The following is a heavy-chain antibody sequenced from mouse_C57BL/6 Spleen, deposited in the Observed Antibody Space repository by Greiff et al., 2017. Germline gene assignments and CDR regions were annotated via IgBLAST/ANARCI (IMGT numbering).Heavy chain of an antibody. CDR2: ISSKSSNYAT. V-gene: IGHV10-3*01. CDR3: VRGNWGVGGYYYAMDY. CDR1: GFTFNTYA. D-gene: IGHD4-1*01. J-gene: IGHJ4*01. Sequence: EVKLLESGGGLVQPKGSLKLSCAASGFTFNTYAMHWVRQAPGKGLEWVARISSKSSNYATYYADSVKARFTISRIASQSKLYLQMNNLKTEDTAKYYGVRGNWGVGGYYYAMDYWGQGTSVTVSS.